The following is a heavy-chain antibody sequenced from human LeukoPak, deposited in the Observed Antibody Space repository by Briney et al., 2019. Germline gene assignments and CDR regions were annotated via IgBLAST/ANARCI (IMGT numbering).Heavy chain of an antibody. Sequence: GGSLRLSCAASGFTFSTYDMHWVRQATGKGLEWVSSTGTSGDTYYLGSVKGRFTISRENAKSSLYLQMNSLRAEDTAVYYCARNYYYDNSGYYYPYYGMDVWGQGTTVTVSS. V-gene: IGHV3-13*04. CDR1: GFTFSTYD. D-gene: IGHD3-22*01. CDR3: ARNYYYDNSGYYYPYYGMDV. CDR2: TGTSGDT. J-gene: IGHJ6*02.